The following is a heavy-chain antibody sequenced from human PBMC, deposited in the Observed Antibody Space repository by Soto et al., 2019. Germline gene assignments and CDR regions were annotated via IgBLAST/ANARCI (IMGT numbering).Heavy chain of an antibody. V-gene: IGHV3-30-3*01. CDR2: ISNDGGNT. CDR1: EFTFSSYT. D-gene: IGHD6-19*01. CDR3: AREWSRSVSAPGY. J-gene: IGHJ4*02. Sequence: QVQLVESGGGVVQPGRSLKLSCAASEFTFSSYTMYWVRQAPGKGLEWVAGISNDGGNTYYPDSVKGRFTISRDNSKNTLYLEMTSLRAEDTAVYYCAREWSRSVSAPGYWGQGTLVTVSS.